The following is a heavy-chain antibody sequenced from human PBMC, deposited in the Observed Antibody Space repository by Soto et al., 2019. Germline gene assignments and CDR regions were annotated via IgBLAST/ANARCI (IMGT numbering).Heavy chain of an antibody. CDR2: IIPILGIA. Sequence: QVQLVQSGAEVKKPGSSVKVSCKASGGTFSSYTISWVRQAPGQGLEWMGRIIPILGIANYAQKFQGRVTITADKSTCTAYMELSSLRSEDTAVYYCARDRIAAAGTPDYWGQGTLVTVSS. CDR3: ARDRIAAAGTPDY. CDR1: GGTFSSYT. D-gene: IGHD6-13*01. J-gene: IGHJ4*02. V-gene: IGHV1-69*02.